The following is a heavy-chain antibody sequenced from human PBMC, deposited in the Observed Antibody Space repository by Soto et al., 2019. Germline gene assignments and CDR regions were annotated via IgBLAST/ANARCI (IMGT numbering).Heavy chain of an antibody. CDR3: ARASRWLQARYFDL. CDR1: GFTLSNYD. CDR2: IDIAGDT. Sequence: GSLLLSCSASGFTLSNYDIHWVRQVTGKGLEWVSAIDIAGDTYYADPVKGRFTISREGAKNSVYLQMNSLRVGDKAVYYCARASRWLQARYFDLWGRGTLVTVYS. J-gene: IGHJ2*01. V-gene: IGHV3-13*01. D-gene: IGHD5-12*01.